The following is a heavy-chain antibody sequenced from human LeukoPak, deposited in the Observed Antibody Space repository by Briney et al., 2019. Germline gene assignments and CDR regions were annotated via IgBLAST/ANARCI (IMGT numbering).Heavy chain of an antibody. CDR1: GFTFSSYS. J-gene: IGHJ4*02. CDR2: ISSSGRYI. CDR3: ARGGFFDY. V-gene: IGHV3-21*01. Sequence: GGSLRLSCAASGFTFSSYSMNWVRQAPRKGLEWVSYISSSGRYIYYADSVKGRFTISRDNAKNALYLQMNSLRVEDTAVYYCARGGFFDYWGQGTLVTVSS. D-gene: IGHD3-16*01.